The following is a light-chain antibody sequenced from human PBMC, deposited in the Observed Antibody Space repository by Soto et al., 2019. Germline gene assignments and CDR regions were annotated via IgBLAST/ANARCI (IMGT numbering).Light chain of an antibody. V-gene: IGLV2-14*01. J-gene: IGLJ3*02. CDR2: EVS. Sequence: QSALTQPASVSGSPGQSITISCTGTSSDVGGYNYVSWYQQHPGKAPKLMIYEVSNRPSGVSNRFSGSKSGNTASLTISGLQAEDEADYYCAAWDDGLNAGVFGGGTKLTVL. CDR3: AAWDDGLNAGV. CDR1: SSDVGGYNY.